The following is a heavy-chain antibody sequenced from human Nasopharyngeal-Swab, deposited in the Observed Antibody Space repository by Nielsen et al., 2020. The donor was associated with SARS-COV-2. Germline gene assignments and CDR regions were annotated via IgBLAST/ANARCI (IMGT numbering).Heavy chain of an antibody. V-gene: IGHV3-21*01. CDR1: GFTFSSYG. D-gene: IGHD3-3*01. CDR3: ARHLPLRFLEWLFPDYFDY. J-gene: IGHJ4*02. CDR2: ISSSSSYI. Sequence: GGSLRLSCAASGFTFSSYGMNWVRQAPGKGLEWVSSISSSSSYIYYADSVKGRFTISRDNAKNSLYLQMNSLRAEDTAVYYCARHLPLRFLEWLFPDYFDYWGQGTLVTVSS.